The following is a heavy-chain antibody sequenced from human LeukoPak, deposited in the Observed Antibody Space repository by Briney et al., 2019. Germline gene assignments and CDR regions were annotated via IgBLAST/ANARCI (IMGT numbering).Heavy chain of an antibody. CDR2: IKQDGSEK. D-gene: IGHD3-10*01. Sequence: PGGSLRLSCVASGFTFTSYWMSWVRQAPGKGLEWVANIKQDGSEKYYVDSVKGRFTISRDNAKNSLYLQMNSLRAEDTAVYYCARVRGVMGAFDIWGQGTMVTVSS. J-gene: IGHJ3*02. CDR1: GFTFTSYW. CDR3: ARVRGVMGAFDI. V-gene: IGHV3-7*01.